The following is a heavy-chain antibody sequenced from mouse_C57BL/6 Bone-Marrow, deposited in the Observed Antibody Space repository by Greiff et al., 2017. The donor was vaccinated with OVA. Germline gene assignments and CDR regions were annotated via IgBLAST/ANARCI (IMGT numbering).Heavy chain of an antibody. Sequence: EVQGVESGGGLVKPGGSLKLSCAASGFTFSSYTMSWVRQTPEKRLEWVATISGGGGNTYYPDSVKGRFTISRDNAKNTLYLQMSSLRSEDTALYYCARSNLGYFDVWGTGTTVTVSS. V-gene: IGHV5-9*01. CDR2: ISGGGGNT. CDR1: GFTFSSYT. CDR3: ARSNLGYFDV. J-gene: IGHJ1*03.